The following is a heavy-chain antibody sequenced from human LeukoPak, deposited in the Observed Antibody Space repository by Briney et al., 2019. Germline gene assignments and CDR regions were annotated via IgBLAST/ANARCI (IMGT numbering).Heavy chain of an antibody. CDR3: AKFVLRYFDFDY. CDR2: ISSSGSTI. D-gene: IGHD3-9*01. Sequence: GGSLRLSCAAPGFTFSSYEMNWVRQAPGKGLEWVSYISSSGSTIYYADSVKGRFTISRDNAKNSLYLQMNSLRAEDTAVYYYAKFVLRYFDFDYWGQGTLVTVSS. V-gene: IGHV3-48*03. CDR1: GFTFSSYE. J-gene: IGHJ4*02.